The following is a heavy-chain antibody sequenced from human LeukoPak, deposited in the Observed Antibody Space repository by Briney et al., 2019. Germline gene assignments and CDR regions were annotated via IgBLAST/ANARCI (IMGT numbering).Heavy chain of an antibody. V-gene: IGHV1-2*02. CDR2: IVPDSGGA. J-gene: IGHJ4*02. Sequence: ASVKVSCKTSGYTFTNYYVHWVRQAPGQGLEWMGYIVPDSGGADYDQKFQGRVTMTRDKSISTVYMELSSLRSDDTAVCYCSTEDKYCSGANCGKYWGQGTLVTVSS. D-gene: IGHD2-15*01. CDR1: GYTFTNYY. CDR3: STEDKYCSGANCGKY.